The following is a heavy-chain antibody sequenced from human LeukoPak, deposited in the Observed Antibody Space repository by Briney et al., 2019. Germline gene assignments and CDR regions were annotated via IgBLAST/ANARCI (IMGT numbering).Heavy chain of an antibody. V-gene: IGHV4-31*03. CDR2: IYYSGST. J-gene: IGHJ5*02. D-gene: IGHD3-22*01. CDR1: GGSISSGGYY. Sequence: SQTLSLTCTVSGGSISSGGYYWSWIRQHPGKGLEWIGYIYYSGSTNYNPSLKSRVTISVDTSKNQFSLKLSSVTAADTAVYYCASPWSYYDSSGYYISWGQGTLVTVSS. CDR3: ASPWSYYDSSGYYIS.